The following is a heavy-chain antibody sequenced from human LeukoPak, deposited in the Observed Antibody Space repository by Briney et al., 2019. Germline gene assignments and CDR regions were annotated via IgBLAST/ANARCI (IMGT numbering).Heavy chain of an antibody. J-gene: IGHJ4*02. CDR1: GYTFTSYG. CDR2: ISAYNGNT. Sequence: GASVKVSCKASGYTFTSYGISWVRQAPGQGLEWMGWISAYNGNTNYAQKLQGRVTMTTDTSTSTAYMELRSLRSDDTAVYYCARGRLGSYYDSSGYCDYWGQGTLVTVSS. CDR3: ARGRLGSYYDSSGYCDY. D-gene: IGHD3-22*01. V-gene: IGHV1-18*01.